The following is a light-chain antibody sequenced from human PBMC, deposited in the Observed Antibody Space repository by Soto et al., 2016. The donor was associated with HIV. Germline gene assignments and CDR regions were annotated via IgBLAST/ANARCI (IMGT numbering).Light chain of an antibody. J-gene: IGLJ2*01. CDR1: NIGNNK. V-gene: IGLV3-21*03. Sequence: SYVLTQPPSVSVAPGKTASITCGKNNIGNNKVHWYQQKPGQAPVVVVYDDSDRPSGIPERFSGSNSGNTATLTISRVEAGDEADYYCQVWDVSSDHVIFGGGTKLTVL. CDR2: DDS. CDR3: QVWDVSSDHVI.